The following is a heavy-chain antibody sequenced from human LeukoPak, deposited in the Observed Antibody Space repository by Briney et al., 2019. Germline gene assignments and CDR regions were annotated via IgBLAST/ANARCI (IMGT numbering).Heavy chain of an antibody. V-gene: IGHV3-66*02. CDR2: IYSGGST. J-gene: IGHJ4*02. Sequence: GGSLRLSCAASGFTVSSNYMSWVRQAPGKGLEWVSVIYSGGSTYYADSVEGRFTISRDNSKNTLYLQMNSLRAEDTAVYYCARDLPSRSFDYWGQGTLVTVSS. CDR1: GFTVSSNY. CDR3: ARDLPSRSFDY.